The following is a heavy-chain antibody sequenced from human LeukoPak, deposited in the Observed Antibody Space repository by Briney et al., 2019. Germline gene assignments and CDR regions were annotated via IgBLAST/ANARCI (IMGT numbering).Heavy chain of an antibody. D-gene: IGHD3-10*01. J-gene: IGHJ4*02. Sequence: GGSLRLSCAASGFTFRNYWMSWVRQAPGKGLEWVGNIKEDGSTKYYLDSVKGRVTISRDNARNSLHLQMDSLRAEDTAVYYCARAHDSLELDYWGQGTLVTVSS. CDR2: IKEDGSTK. V-gene: IGHV3-7*05. CDR1: GFTFRNYW. CDR3: ARAHDSLELDY.